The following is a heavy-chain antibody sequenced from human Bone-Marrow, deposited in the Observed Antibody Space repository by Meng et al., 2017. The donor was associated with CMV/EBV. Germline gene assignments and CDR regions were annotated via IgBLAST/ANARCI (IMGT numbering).Heavy chain of an antibody. CDR3: ARRPGYFDY. CDR1: GFTFSSYW. D-gene: IGHD1-1*01. Sequence: GESLKISCAASGFTFSSYWMSWVRQAPGKGLVWVANIKQDGSEKYYVDSVRGRFTISRDNAKNLVYLQMNSLRAEDTAVYYCARRPGYFDYWGQGTLVTVSS. V-gene: IGHV3-7*01. J-gene: IGHJ4*02. CDR2: IKQDGSEK.